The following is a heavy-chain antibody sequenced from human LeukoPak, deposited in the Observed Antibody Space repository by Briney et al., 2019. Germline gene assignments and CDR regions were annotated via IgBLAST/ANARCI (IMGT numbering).Heavy chain of an antibody. CDR1: GFTFSDYY. Sequence: GGSLRLSCAASGFTFSDYYMNWIRQAPGKGLEWVSYISGSSSDTNYADSVKGRFTISRDNAKNSLYLQMNSLRAEDTAVYYCVRVARLADSGGQGTLVTVSS. CDR2: ISGSSSDT. J-gene: IGHJ5*01. CDR3: VRVARLADS. V-gene: IGHV3-11*05.